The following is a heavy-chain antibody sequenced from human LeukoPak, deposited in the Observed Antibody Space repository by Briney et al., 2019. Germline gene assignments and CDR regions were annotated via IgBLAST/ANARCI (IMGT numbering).Heavy chain of an antibody. CDR2: INHSGST. CDR3: ARGAVAGTLEGDYFDY. J-gene: IGHJ4*02. Sequence: KTSETLSLTCAVCGGSFSGYYWSWIRQPPGKGLEWIGEINHSGSTNYNPSLKSRVTISVDTSKNQFSLKLSSVTAADTAVYYCARGAVAGTLEGDYFDYWGQGTLVTVSS. D-gene: IGHD6-19*01. CDR1: GGSFSGYY. V-gene: IGHV4-34*01.